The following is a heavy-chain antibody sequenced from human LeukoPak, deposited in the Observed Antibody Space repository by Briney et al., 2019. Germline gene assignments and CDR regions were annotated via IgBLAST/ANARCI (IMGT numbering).Heavy chain of an antibody. Sequence: GASVKVSCKASGYTFTGYCMHWVRQAPGQGLEWMGWINPNSGGTNYAQKFQGKVTMTRGTSISTAYMELSRLRSDDTAVYYCARHDYYDSSGYYFFGAFDIWGQGTMVTVSS. CDR2: INPNSGGT. V-gene: IGHV1-2*02. CDR3: ARHDYYDSSGYYFFGAFDI. D-gene: IGHD3-22*01. CDR1: GYTFTGYC. J-gene: IGHJ3*02.